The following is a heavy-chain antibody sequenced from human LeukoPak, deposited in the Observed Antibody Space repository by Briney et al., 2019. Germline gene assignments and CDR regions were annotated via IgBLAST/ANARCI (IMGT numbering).Heavy chain of an antibody. D-gene: IGHD6-13*01. J-gene: IGHJ6*03. CDR3: ARFGQQLVTYYYYMDV. CDR2: ISSSSSYI. V-gene: IGHV3-21*01. CDR1: GFTFSSYS. Sequence: GRSLRLSCAASGFTFSSYSMNWVRQAPGKGLEWVSSISSSSSYIYYADSVKGRFTISRDNAKNSLYLQMNSLRAEDTAVYYCARFGQQLVTYYYYMDVWGKGTTVTVSS.